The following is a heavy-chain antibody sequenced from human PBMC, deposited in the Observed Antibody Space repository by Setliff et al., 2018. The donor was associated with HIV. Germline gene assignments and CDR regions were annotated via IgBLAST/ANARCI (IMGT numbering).Heavy chain of an antibody. CDR3: TKGVKWLAP. D-gene: IGHD2-21*01. V-gene: IGHV3-53*01. Sequence: PGGSLRLSCAASGFTVSTTYMTWVRQAPGEGLEWVPLIYPNGDTYYADSLKGRFIIYRDNSKNTLYLQMYGLRAEDTAIYCCTKGVKWLAPWGQGTPVTVSS. CDR2: IYPNGDT. CDR1: GFTVSTTY. J-gene: IGHJ5*02.